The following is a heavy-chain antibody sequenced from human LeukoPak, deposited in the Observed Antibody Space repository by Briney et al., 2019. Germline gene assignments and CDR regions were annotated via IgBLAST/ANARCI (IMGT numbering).Heavy chain of an antibody. J-gene: IGHJ4*02. CDR2: ISRTSGNI. Sequence: GGSLRLSCAASGFPFSSYAMNWVRQSPGKGLEWVSSISRTSGNIYYADSVKGRFTISRDNAKNSLYLQMNSLRAEDTAVYYCATEFLGAVAETGDYWGQGTLVTVSS. CDR3: ATEFLGAVAETGDY. D-gene: IGHD6-19*01. CDR1: GFPFSSYA. V-gene: IGHV3-21*01.